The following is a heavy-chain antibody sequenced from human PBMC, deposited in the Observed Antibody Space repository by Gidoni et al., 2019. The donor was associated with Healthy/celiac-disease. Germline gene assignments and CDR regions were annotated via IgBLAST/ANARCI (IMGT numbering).Heavy chain of an antibody. CDR3: AKGQEGMVRGVIDFFDY. J-gene: IGHJ4*02. D-gene: IGHD3-10*01. CDR2: ISGSGGST. Sequence: EVQLLESGGGLVQPGGSLRLYCAASGFTFSSYAMSWVRQAPGKGLGWVSAISGSGGSTYYADSVKGRFTISRDNSKNTLYLQMNSLRAEDTAVYYCAKGQEGMVRGVIDFFDYWGQGTLVTVSS. V-gene: IGHV3-23*01. CDR1: GFTFSSYA.